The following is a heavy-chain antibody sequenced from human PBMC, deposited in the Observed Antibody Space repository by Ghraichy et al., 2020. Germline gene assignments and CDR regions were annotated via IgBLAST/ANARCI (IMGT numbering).Heavy chain of an antibody. CDR3: ARHVGGEGFDY. Sequence: SETLSLTCTVSDGSITSSRYYWGWIRQPPGKGLEWIGSIFYSGTTYYNPSLKSRLTISVDTSRDQFSLTLTSVTAAETAVYYCARHVGGEGFDYWGQGTLFTVSS. D-gene: IGHD3-10*01. V-gene: IGHV4-39*01. CDR2: IFYSGTT. J-gene: IGHJ4*02. CDR1: DGSITSSRYY.